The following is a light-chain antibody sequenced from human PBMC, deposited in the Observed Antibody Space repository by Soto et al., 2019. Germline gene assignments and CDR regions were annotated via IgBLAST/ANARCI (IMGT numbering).Light chain of an antibody. V-gene: IGLV2-14*01. J-gene: IGLJ1*01. CDR3: SSFTSISTRV. CDR1: NSDVGLYNF. CDR2: EVS. Sequence: QSALTQPASVSGSPGQSITISCTGTNSDVGLYNFLSWYQQHPGKAPKLMIYEVSNRPSGISNRFSGSKSGNTASLTISGLRDEDEADYYCSSFTSISTRVFGTGTKLTVL.